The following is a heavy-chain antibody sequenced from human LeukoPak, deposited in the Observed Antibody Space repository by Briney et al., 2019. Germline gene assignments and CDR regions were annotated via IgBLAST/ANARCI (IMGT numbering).Heavy chain of an antibody. CDR3: ARSLVWSYAFDI. V-gene: IGHV3-30*02. Sequence: GGSLRLSCAATGSTFSSYGMHWVRQAPGKGLEWVAFIRYDGSNKYYADSVKGRFTISRDNSKNTLYLQMNSLRAEDTAVYYCARSLVWSYAFDIWGQGTMVTVSS. CDR2: IRYDGSNK. CDR1: GSTFSSYG. J-gene: IGHJ3*02. D-gene: IGHD3-3*01.